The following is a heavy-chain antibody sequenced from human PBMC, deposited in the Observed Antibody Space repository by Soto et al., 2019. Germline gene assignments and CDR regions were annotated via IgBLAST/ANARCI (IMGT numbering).Heavy chain of an antibody. Sequence: QVQLQQWGAGLLRPSETLSLTCAVYGGPFGGYYWSWIRQPPGKGLEWIGEINQSGSATYNPSLTSRVTISLDSSNNQFSLKMNSVTAADSAVYYCATDGGGRTYYSYGLDVWGRGTTVSVSS. CDR3: ATDGGGRTYYSYGLDV. V-gene: IGHV4-34*01. CDR2: INQSGSA. J-gene: IGHJ6*02. CDR1: GGPFGGYY. D-gene: IGHD3-10*01.